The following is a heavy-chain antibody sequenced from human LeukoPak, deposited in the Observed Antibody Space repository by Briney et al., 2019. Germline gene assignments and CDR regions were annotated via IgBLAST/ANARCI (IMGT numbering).Heavy chain of an antibody. J-gene: IGHJ5*02. CDR2: IFDSGST. V-gene: IGHV4-59*01. D-gene: IGHD2-2*03. CDR3: ARIGLTNWFDP. CDR1: GDSISTNY. Sequence: PSETLSLTCTVSGDSISTNYWSWIRQPPGKGLEWIGYIFDSGSTNYNPSLRSRVTISVDTSKNHLSLKLSSVTAADTAVYYCARIGLTNWFDPWGQGTLVTVSS.